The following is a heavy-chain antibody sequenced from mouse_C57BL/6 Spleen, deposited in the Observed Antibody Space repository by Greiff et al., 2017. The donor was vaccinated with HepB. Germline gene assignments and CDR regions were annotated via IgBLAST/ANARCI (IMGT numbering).Heavy chain of an antibody. J-gene: IGHJ3*01. CDR2: INPSTGGT. CDR3: ARSDGSRTWFAY. Sequence: VQLKQSGPELVKPGASVKISCKASGYSFTGYYMNWVKQSPEKSLEWIGEINPSTGGTTYNQKFKAKATLTVDKSSSTAYMQLKSLTSEDSAVYYCARSDGSRTWFAYWGQGTLVTVSA. D-gene: IGHD1-1*01. V-gene: IGHV1-42*01. CDR1: GYSFTGYY.